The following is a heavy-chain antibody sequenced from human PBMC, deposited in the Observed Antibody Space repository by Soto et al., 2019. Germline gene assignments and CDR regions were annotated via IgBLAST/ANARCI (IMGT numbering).Heavy chain of an antibody. CDR2: ISFDGNII. D-gene: IGHD3-9*01. CDR3: ARTFDTITYYFDY. Sequence: SSLRLSCAASDFSFSSYAMHWIRQAPGKGLEWLAVISFDGNIIQYADSVKGRFIISRDNSKNTLYLQMNSLRGDDTAVYYCARTFDTITYYFDYWGQGTLVTVSS. CDR1: DFSFSSYA. V-gene: IGHV3-30-3*01. J-gene: IGHJ4*02.